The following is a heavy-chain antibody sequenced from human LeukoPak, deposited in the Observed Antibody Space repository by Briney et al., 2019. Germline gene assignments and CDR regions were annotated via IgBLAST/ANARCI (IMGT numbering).Heavy chain of an antibody. CDR2: ISSSSSYI. Sequence: GGSLRLSCAASGFTFSRYNMNWVRQAPGKGLEWVSSISSSSSYIYYADSVKGRFTISRDNAKNTMYLQMNSLRAEDTAVYYCARASYGVVLDYWGQGTLVTVSS. CDR3: ARASYGVVLDY. D-gene: IGHD4-17*01. CDR1: GFTFSRYN. V-gene: IGHV3-21*01. J-gene: IGHJ4*02.